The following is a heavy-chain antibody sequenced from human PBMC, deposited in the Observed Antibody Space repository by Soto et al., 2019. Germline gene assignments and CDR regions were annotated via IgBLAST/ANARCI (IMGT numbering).Heavy chain of an antibody. Sequence: GGSLRLSCAASGFTFSSYSMNWVRQAPGKGLEWVSSISSSSSYIYYADSVKGRFTISRDNAKNSLYLQMNSLRAEDTAVYYCARDPITRIAARHSIDYWGQGTLVTVSS. CDR2: ISSSSSYI. D-gene: IGHD6-13*01. CDR1: GFTFSSYS. V-gene: IGHV3-21*01. CDR3: ARDPITRIAARHSIDY. J-gene: IGHJ4*02.